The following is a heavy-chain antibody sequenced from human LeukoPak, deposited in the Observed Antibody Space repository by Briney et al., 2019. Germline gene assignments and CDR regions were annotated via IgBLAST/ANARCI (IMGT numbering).Heavy chain of an antibody. CDR3: AKRAYDYGDYIDY. Sequence: GGSLRLSCAASGFTFSSYAMNWVRQAPGKGLEWVSTISGSGGSTYYADSVRGRFTISRDNSKNTLYVQMNSLRAEDTAVYYCAKRAYDYGDYIDYWGQGALVTVSS. D-gene: IGHD4-17*01. V-gene: IGHV3-23*01. CDR2: ISGSGGST. CDR1: GFTFSSYA. J-gene: IGHJ4*02.